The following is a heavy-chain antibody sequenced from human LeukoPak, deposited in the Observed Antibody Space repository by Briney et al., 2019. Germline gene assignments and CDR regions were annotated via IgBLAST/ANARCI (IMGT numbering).Heavy chain of an antibody. D-gene: IGHD2-2*01. CDR1: GFTFSSYS. J-gene: IGHJ3*02. Sequence: GGSLRLSCAASGFTFSSYSMNWVRQAPGKGLEWVSSISSSSSYIYYADSVKGRFTISRDNAKNSLYLQMNSLRAEDTAVYYCARAGEPAARGAFDIWGQGTMVTVSS. V-gene: IGHV3-21*01. CDR2: ISSSSSYI. CDR3: ARAGEPAARGAFDI.